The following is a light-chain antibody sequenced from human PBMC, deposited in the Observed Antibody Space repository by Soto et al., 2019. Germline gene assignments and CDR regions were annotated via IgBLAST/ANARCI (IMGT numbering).Light chain of an antibody. V-gene: IGLV1-44*01. J-gene: IGLJ2*01. Sequence: QSVLSQPPSASGTPGQTVTISCSGSASNLGGNPVNWYQHLPGAAPKLLIYTNHQRPSGVPDRFSGSKSGTSASLAISGLRSEDEANFYCAAWDDSLNAVVFGGGTKLTVL. CDR2: TNH. CDR1: ASNLGGNP. CDR3: AAWDDSLNAVV.